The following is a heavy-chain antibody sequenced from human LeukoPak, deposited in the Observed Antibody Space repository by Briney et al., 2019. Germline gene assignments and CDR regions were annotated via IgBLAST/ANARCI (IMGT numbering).Heavy chain of an antibody. Sequence: ASVKVSCKASGYTFTSYGISWVRQAPGQGLEWMGWISAYNGNTNYAQKLQGRVTMTTDTSTSTAYMELRSLRSDDTAVYYCARVTYTPRPALWFGDPPDYWGQGTLVTASS. V-gene: IGHV1-18*04. CDR3: ARVTYTPRPALWFGDPPDY. CDR1: GYTFTSYG. D-gene: IGHD3-10*01. CDR2: ISAYNGNT. J-gene: IGHJ4*02.